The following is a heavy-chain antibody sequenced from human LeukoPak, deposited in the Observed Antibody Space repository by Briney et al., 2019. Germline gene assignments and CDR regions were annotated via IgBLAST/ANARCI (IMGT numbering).Heavy chain of an antibody. CDR2: IYYSGST. Sequence: SETLSLTCTVSGGSISSSSYYWGWIRQPPGKGLEWIGSIYYSGSTYYNPSLKSRVTISVDTSKNQFSLKLSSVTAADTAVYYCARRANDAGYDILTDPLSQTYYFDYWGQGTLVTVSS. CDR1: GGSISSSSYY. CDR3: ARRANDAGYDILTDPLSQTYYFDY. D-gene: IGHD3-9*01. V-gene: IGHV4-39*07. J-gene: IGHJ4*02.